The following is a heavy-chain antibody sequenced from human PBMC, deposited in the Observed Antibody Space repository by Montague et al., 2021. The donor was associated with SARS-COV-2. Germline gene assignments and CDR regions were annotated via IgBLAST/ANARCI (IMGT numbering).Heavy chain of an antibody. J-gene: IGHJ4*02. CDR1: GFTFSSYA. V-gene: IGHV3-23*01. Sequence: SLRLSCAASGFTFSSYAMSWVRQAPGKGLEWVSAISGSGGSTYYADSVKGRFTISRDNAKNSLYLQMNSLRAEDTAVYYCARDPYYDILTGYYNYWGQGTLVTVSS. CDR2: ISGSGGST. D-gene: IGHD3-9*01. CDR3: ARDPYYDILTGYYNY.